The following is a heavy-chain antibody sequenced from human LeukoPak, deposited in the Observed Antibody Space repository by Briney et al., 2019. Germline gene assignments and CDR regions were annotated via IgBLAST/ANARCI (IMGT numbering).Heavy chain of an antibody. V-gene: IGHV1-69*13. Sequence: ASVKVSCKASGGTFSSYAISWVRQAPGQGLEWIGGIIPIFGTANYAQKFQGRVTITADESTSTAYMELSSLRSEDTAVYYCATGSYYDSSGYYYYGMDVWGQGTTVTVSS. CDR1: GGTFSSYA. CDR3: ATGSYYDSSGYYYYGMDV. J-gene: IGHJ6*02. D-gene: IGHD3-22*01. CDR2: IIPIFGTA.